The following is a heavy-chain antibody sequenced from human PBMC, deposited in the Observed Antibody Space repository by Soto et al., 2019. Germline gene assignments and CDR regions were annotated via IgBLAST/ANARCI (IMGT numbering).Heavy chain of an antibody. V-gene: IGHV3-33*01. CDR2: IYFNGENS. CDR1: GFTFSAYA. Sequence: QVQLVESGGGVVQPGTSLRLSCAASGFTFSAYAMHWVRQAPGKGLEWVAIIYFNGENSFYADSVKGRFTISRDNYKNMVYLQMNSLRAEDTAVYYCARDVARGDTASSYQILNWGQGMLVTVSS. D-gene: IGHD2-2*01. CDR3: ARDVARGDTASSYQILN. J-gene: IGHJ4*02.